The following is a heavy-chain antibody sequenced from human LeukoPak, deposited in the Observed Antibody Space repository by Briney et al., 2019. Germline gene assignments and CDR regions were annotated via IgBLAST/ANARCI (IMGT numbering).Heavy chain of an antibody. D-gene: IGHD6-19*01. V-gene: IGHV3-49*04. CDR2: IRNKANGGTA. CDR3: SRAYSTGWLGINDY. J-gene: IGHJ4*02. Sequence: GGTLRLSCTASGFTFSDYAMTWVRQAPGKGLEWVGFIRNKANGGTADYAASVKGRCTISRADSKTIAYLQMNSLKTEDTAVYFCSRAYSTGWLGINDYWGQGTLVTVSS. CDR1: GFTFSDYA.